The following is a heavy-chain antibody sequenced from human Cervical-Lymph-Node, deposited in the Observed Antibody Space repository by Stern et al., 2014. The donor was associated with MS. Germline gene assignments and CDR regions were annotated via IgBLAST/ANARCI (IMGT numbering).Heavy chain of an antibody. CDR2: TFSNDEK. J-gene: IGHJ5*02. V-gene: IGHV2-26*01. CDR1: WFSLSNARMG. CDR3: ARIRWYYDILTGTKGWFDP. Sequence: ESGPVLVKPTETLTLTCTVSWFSLSNARMGVSWIRQPPGKALEWLDHTFSNDEKSYSTSLKSRLTISKDTSKSQVVLTMTNMDPVDTATYYCARIRWYYDILTGTKGWFDPWGKGTLVTVSS. D-gene: IGHD3-9*01.